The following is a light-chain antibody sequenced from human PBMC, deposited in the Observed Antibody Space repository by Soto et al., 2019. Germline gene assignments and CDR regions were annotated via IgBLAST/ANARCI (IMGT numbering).Light chain of an antibody. J-gene: IGLJ1*01. V-gene: IGLV2-14*01. CDR2: DVS. CDR3: SSYTSSSSNYF. CDR1: SSDVGGYNY. Sequence: LTQPASVSGSPGQSITISCTGTSSDVGGYNYVSWYQQHPGKAPKLMIYDVSNRPSGVSNRFSGSKSGNTASLTISGLQAEDEADYYCSSYTSSSSNYFLGTGTKVTVL.